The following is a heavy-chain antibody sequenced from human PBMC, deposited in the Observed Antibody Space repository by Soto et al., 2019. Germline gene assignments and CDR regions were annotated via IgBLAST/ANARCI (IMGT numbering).Heavy chain of an antibody. CDR2: ISGSGGST. CDR1: GFTFSSYA. Sequence: EVQLLESGGGLVQPGGSLKLSCAASGFTFSSYAMSWVRQAPGKGLEWVSAISGSGGSTYYADSVKGRFTISRDNSKNTLYLQMNSLRAEDTAVYYCAKGSSGWYERFDYWGQGTLVTVSS. V-gene: IGHV3-23*01. J-gene: IGHJ4*02. CDR3: AKGSSGWYERFDY. D-gene: IGHD6-19*01.